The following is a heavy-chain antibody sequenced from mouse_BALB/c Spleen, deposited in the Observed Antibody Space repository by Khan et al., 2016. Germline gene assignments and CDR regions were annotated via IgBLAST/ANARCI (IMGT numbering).Heavy chain of an antibody. J-gene: IGHJ4*01. CDR3: AGAWYAMHY. V-gene: IGHV1-9*01. CDR2: ILPGNANS. Sequence: QVQWKQSGAELMKPGASVKISCKATGYTFSIYWIEWVKQRPGHVLEWIGDILPGNANSNYNENLKGKATLTADTSSNTAYMQLSSLTSENSAVYYCAGAWYAMHYWGQGTSVTGST. CDR1: GYTFSIYW.